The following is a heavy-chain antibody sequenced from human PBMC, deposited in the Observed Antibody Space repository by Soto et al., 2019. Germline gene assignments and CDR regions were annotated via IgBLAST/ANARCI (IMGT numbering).Heavy chain of an antibody. D-gene: IGHD6-13*01. CDR3: ARDKQQLVPEYYFDY. Sequence: GGSLRLSCAASGFTFSGSAMNWVRQGPGKGLEWVSSVTGSGSSTYYADSVKGRFTISRDNSKNTVYLQMNSLRAEDTAVYYCARDKQQLVPEYYFDYWGQGTLVTVSS. J-gene: IGHJ4*02. V-gene: IGHV3-23*01. CDR2: VTGSGSST. CDR1: GFTFSGSA.